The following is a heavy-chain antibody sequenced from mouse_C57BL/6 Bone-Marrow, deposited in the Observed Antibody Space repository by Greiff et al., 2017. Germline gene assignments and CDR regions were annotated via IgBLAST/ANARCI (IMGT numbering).Heavy chain of an antibody. CDR3: ARYLYGSSLYYYAMDD. V-gene: IGHV7-3*01. J-gene: IGHJ4*01. CDR2: IRNNANGYTT. D-gene: IGHD1-1*01. CDR1: GFTFTDYY. Sequence: EVQGVESGGGLVQPGGSLSLSCAASGFTFTDYYMSWVRQPPGKALEWLGFIRNNANGYTTEYSASVKGRFTISRDNSQIILYLQMNALRAEDSATYYCARYLYGSSLYYYAMDDWGQGTSVTVSS.